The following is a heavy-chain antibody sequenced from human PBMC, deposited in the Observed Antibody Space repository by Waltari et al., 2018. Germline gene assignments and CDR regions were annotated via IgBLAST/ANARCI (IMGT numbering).Heavy chain of an antibody. CDR2: MNPNSGNT. Sequence: QVQLVQSGAEVKKPGASVKVSCKASGYTFTSYEIHWVRQATGQGLEWMGWMNPNSGNTGYAQKFQGRVTMTRNTSISTAYMELSSLRSEDTAVYYCARASYYYGSGSQDAFDIWGQGTMVTVSS. CDR1: GYTFTSYE. J-gene: IGHJ3*02. V-gene: IGHV1-8*01. CDR3: ARASYYYGSGSQDAFDI. D-gene: IGHD3-10*01.